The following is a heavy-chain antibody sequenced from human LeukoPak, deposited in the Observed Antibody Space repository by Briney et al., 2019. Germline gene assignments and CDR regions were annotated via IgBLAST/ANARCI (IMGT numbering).Heavy chain of an antibody. CDR3: ARGGGGMYNWKDPYAFDI. J-gene: IGHJ3*02. CDR1: GFTFSSYS. CDR2: ISSSSSYI. D-gene: IGHD1-20*01. V-gene: IGHV3-21*01. Sequence: PGGSLRLSCAASGFTFSSYSMNWVRQAPGKGLEWVSSISSSSSYIYYADSVKGRFTISRDNAKNSLYLQMNSRRAEDTAVYYCARGGGGMYNWKDPYAFDIWGQGTMVTVSS.